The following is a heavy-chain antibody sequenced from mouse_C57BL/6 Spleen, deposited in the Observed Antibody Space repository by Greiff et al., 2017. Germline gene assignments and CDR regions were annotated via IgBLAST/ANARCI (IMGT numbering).Heavy chain of an antibody. CDR1: GYSFTDYN. J-gene: IGHJ2*01. V-gene: IGHV1-39*01. Sequence: EVQLQQSGPELVKPGASVTISCKASGYSFTDYNMNWVKQSNGKSLEWIGVINPNYGTTSYNQKFKGKATLTVDQSSSTAYMQLNSLTSEDSAVYYCAREGLITTVVAPFDHWGQGTTLTVSS. CDR3: AREGLITTVVAPFDH. D-gene: IGHD1-1*01. CDR2: INPNYGTT.